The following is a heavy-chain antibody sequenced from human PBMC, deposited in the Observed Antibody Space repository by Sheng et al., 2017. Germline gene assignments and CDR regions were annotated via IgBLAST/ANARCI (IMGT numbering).Heavy chain of an antibody. D-gene: IGHD3-22*01. CDR3: ARVVATAGTKIGREIDY. V-gene: IGHV3-21*01. J-gene: IGHJ4*02. CDR2: ISTTSNYI. Sequence: EVQLVESGGGLVKPGGSLRLSCAASGFPFSTNGMSWVRQAPGKGLEWVSSISTTSNYIFYGDSVRGRFTISRDNAMNSLYLQMDSLRAEDTAVYYCARVVATAGTKIGREIDYWGQGTLVTVSS. CDR1: GFPFSTNG.